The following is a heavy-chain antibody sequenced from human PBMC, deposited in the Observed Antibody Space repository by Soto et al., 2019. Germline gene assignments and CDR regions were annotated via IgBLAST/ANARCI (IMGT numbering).Heavy chain of an antibody. CDR3: ARDPRQYNWFDP. D-gene: IGHD4-4*01. CDR1: GGTFSSYA. Sequence: SVKVSCKASGGTFSSYAISWVRQAPGQGLEWMGGIIPIFGTANYAQKFQGRVTITADESTSTACMELSSLRSEDTAVYYCARDPRQYNWFDPWGQGTLVTVSS. CDR2: IIPIFGTA. V-gene: IGHV1-69*13. J-gene: IGHJ5*02.